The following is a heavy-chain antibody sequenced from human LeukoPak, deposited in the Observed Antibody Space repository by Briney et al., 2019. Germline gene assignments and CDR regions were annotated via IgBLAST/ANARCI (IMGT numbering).Heavy chain of an antibody. CDR1: GFTFSGFS. Sequence: GGSLRLSCAASGFTFSGFSMSWVRQSPTEGLEWVANIKQDGSERYYVDSVKGRFTISRDNAKNSLSLQMNNLRVEDTAVYYCARAGSHWHYVYWGQGTVVTVSS. CDR2: IKQDGSER. CDR3: ARAGSHWHYVY. V-gene: IGHV3-7*01. J-gene: IGHJ4*02. D-gene: IGHD3-10*01.